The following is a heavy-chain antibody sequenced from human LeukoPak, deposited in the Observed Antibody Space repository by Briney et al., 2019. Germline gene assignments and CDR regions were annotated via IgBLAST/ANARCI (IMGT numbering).Heavy chain of an antibody. J-gene: IGHJ4*02. V-gene: IGHV1-46*01. CDR2: INPSGGST. Sequence: ASVKVSCKASGYTFTNYYIHWVRQAPGQGLEWVGMINPSGGSTSYAQKFQGRVTMTRDMSTSTVYMELSSLRSEDTAVYYCARLGPARPWDFDYWGQGTLVTVSS. D-gene: IGHD6-6*01. CDR3: ARLGPARPWDFDY. CDR1: GYTFTNYY.